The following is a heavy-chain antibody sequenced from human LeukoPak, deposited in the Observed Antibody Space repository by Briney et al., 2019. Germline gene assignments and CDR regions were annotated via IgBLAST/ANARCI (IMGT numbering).Heavy chain of an antibody. V-gene: IGHV3-21*01. Sequence: GGSLRLPCAASGFTFSSYSMNWVRQAPGKGLEWVSSISSSSSYRYYADSVKGRFTISRDNAKNSLYLQMNSLRAEDTAVYYCARDLYDFWSGFDIWGQGTMVTVSS. CDR1: GFTFSSYS. CDR2: ISSSSSYR. J-gene: IGHJ3*02. CDR3: ARDLYDFWSGFDI. D-gene: IGHD3-3*01.